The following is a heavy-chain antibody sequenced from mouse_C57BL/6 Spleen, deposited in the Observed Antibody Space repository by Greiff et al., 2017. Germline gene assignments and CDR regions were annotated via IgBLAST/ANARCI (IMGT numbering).Heavy chain of an antibody. J-gene: IGHJ1*03. Sequence: QVQLQQSGAELVKPGASVKISCKASGYAFSSYWMNWVKQRPGKGLEWIGQIYPGDGDTNYNGKFKGKDTLTADKSSSTAYMQLSSLTSEDSAVYFCARRGVYGSSYVGYFDVWGTGTTVTVSS. CDR1: GYAFSSYW. CDR3: ARRGVYGSSYVGYFDV. D-gene: IGHD1-1*01. CDR2: IYPGDGDT. V-gene: IGHV1-80*01.